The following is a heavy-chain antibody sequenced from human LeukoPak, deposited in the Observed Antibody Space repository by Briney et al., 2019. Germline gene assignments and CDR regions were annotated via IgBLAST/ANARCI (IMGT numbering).Heavy chain of an antibody. Sequence: GGSLRLSCAASGFSLRDYSMDWVRQAPGKGLEWVSSISSSSRYTFYVDSVKGRFTISRDNAKNSLYLQMNSLRVENTAVYYCARDEARGYDFRPQDHWGQGTLVSVSS. CDR2: ISSSSRYT. D-gene: IGHD3-3*01. CDR3: ARDEARGYDFRPQDH. CDR1: GFSLRDYS. J-gene: IGHJ4*02. V-gene: IGHV3-21*01.